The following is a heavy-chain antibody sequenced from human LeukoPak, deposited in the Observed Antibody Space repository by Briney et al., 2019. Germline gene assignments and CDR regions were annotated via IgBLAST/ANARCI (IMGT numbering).Heavy chain of an antibody. V-gene: IGHV3-9*01. J-gene: IGHJ3*02. CDR3: ATDLRYSSGYNDAFDI. CDR1: GFTFDDYA. CDR2: ISWNSGSI. Sequence: GGSLRLSCAASGFTFDDYAMHWVRQAPGKGLEWVSGISWNSGSIGYADSVKGRFTISRDNAKNSLYLQMNSLRAEDTALYYCATDLRYSSGYNDAFDIWGQGTMVTVSS. D-gene: IGHD3-22*01.